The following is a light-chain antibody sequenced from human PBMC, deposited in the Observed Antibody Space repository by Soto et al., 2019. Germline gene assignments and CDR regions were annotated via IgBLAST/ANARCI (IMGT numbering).Light chain of an antibody. CDR1: SSDVGGYNY. J-gene: IGLJ3*02. CDR3: TSYTTSSTHWV. V-gene: IGLV2-14*01. Sequence: QSALTEPASVSGSPGQSITISCTGTSSDVGGYNYVSWYQQHPDKAPKLMIYEVSNRPSGVSNRFSGSKSGNTASLTISGLQAEDEAEYYCTSYTTSSTHWVFGGGTKLTFL. CDR2: EVS.